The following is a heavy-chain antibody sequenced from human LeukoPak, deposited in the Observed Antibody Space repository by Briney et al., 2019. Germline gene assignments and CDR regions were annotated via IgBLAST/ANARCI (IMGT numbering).Heavy chain of an antibody. CDR1: GGSIRRSYFY. CDR3: ASGSGWDDAFDI. Sequence: SETLSLTCTVSGGSIRRSYFYWGWVRQPPGKGLEWIGFAYYTGNTFYKPSLKSRVTISVDTSKNQFSLKLSSVTAADTAVYYCASGSGWDDAFDIWGQGTMVTVSS. J-gene: IGHJ3*02. V-gene: IGHV4-39*07. CDR2: AYYTGNT. D-gene: IGHD6-19*01.